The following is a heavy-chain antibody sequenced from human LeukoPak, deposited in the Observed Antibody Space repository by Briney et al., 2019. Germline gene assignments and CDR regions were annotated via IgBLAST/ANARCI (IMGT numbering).Heavy chain of an antibody. CDR2: MNPNSGNT. CDR1: GYTFTNYD. CDR3: ATGSYYYGSGSGGFDP. D-gene: IGHD3-10*01. J-gene: IGHJ5*02. Sequence: ASVKVSCKASGYTFTNYDIHWVRQASGQGLEWMGWMNPNSGNTGYAQKFQGRVTMTRNTSMSTAYTELSSLRSEDTAVYYCATGSYYYGSGSGGFDPWGQGTLVTVSS. V-gene: IGHV1-8*01.